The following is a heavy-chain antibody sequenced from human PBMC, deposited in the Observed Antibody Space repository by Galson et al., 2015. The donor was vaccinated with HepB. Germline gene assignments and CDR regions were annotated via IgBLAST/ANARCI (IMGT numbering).Heavy chain of an antibody. CDR2: IIPILGIA. D-gene: IGHD5-12*01. J-gene: IGHJ6*03. CDR3: ASPPNTVATPPVELDYYYYMDV. V-gene: IGHV1-69*10. CDR1: GGTFSSYA. Sequence: SVKVSCKASGGTFSSYAISWVRQAPGQGLEWMGGIIPILGIANYAQKFQGRVTITADKSTSTAYMELSSLRSEDTAVYYCASPPNTVATPPVELDYYYYMDVWGKGTTVTVSS.